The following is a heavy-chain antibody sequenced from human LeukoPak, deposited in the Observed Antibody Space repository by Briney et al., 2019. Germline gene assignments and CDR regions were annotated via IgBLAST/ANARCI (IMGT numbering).Heavy chain of an antibody. CDR1: GYTFISYD. Sequence: GASVKVSCKASGYTFISYDINWARQATGQGLEWLGWMNPNNGNTGYAQKFQGRVTITRDTSASTAYMELSSLRSEDMAVYYCARDLEGYLGTFDIWGQGTMVTVSS. J-gene: IGHJ3*02. V-gene: IGHV1-8*01. D-gene: IGHD5-18*01. CDR3: ARDLEGYLGTFDI. CDR2: MNPNNGNT.